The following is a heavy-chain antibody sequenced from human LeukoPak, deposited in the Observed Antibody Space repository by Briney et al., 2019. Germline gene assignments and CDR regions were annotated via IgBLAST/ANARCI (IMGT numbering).Heavy chain of an antibody. D-gene: IGHD6-6*01. V-gene: IGHV3-23*01. CDR1: GFTFSSYA. CDR2: ISGSGGST. CDR3: AKDLEQLVRGYFDY. Sequence: GGSLRLSCAASGFTFSSYAMSWVRQAPGKGLEWVSAISGSGGSTYYADSVKGRFTISRDNSKNTLYLQMNSLRADDTAVYYCAKDLEQLVRGYFDYWGQGTLVTVSS. J-gene: IGHJ4*02.